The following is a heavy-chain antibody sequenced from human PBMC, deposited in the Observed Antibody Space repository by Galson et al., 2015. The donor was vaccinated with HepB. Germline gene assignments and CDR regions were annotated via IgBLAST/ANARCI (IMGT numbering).Heavy chain of an antibody. CDR3: TKSTGPVYGAYGDY. Sequence: SLRLSCAASGFTFSTYNMNWVRQAPGKGLEWVSSISSYSNYIYYADSVKGRFTISRGNAKNSLYLQMKSLRAEDTAVYYCTKSTGPVYGAYGDYWGQGTLVTVSS. CDR1: GFTFSTYN. V-gene: IGHV3-21*04. CDR2: ISSYSNYI. J-gene: IGHJ4*02. D-gene: IGHD4-17*01.